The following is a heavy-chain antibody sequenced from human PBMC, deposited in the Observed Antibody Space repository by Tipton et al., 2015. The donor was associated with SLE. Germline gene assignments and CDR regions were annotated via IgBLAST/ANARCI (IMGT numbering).Heavy chain of an antibody. J-gene: IGHJ5*02. V-gene: IGHV4-59*01. D-gene: IGHD5-24*01. Sequence: TLSLPCTVSGDSIICDYWTWIRQPPGKGLEWIGYISYSGSTNYNPSVRSRVSISLDTSKNQFSLKVKSVTTADTAVYYCASMRGGYNAHHWGQGILVTVSS. CDR3: ASMRGGYNAHH. CDR2: ISYSGST. CDR1: GDSIICDY.